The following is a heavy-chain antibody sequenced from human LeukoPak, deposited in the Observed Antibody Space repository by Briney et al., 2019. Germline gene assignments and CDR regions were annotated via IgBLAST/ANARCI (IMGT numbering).Heavy chain of an antibody. CDR2: ISGSGGST. D-gene: IGHD2-2*01. V-gene: IGHV3-23*01. J-gene: IGHJ4*02. CDR3: AKDNRRTAIVVVPAAFDY. Sequence: GGSLRLSCAASGFTFSSYAMSWVRQAPGKGLEWVSAISGSGGSTYYADSVKGRFTISRDNSKNTLYLQMNSLRAEDTAVYYCAKDNRRTAIVVVPAAFDYWGQGTLVTVSS. CDR1: GFTFSSYA.